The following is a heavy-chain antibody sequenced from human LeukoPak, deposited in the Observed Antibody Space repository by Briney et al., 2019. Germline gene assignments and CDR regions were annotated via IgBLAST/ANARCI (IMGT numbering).Heavy chain of an antibody. CDR1: GGSISNYY. CDR2: IYYSGST. Sequence: PSETLSLTCTVSGGSISNYYWSWIRQSPVKGLEWIGFIYYSGSTNYNPSLKSRVTMSVDTSKNEFSLKLTSVTAADTALYYCAREANYYGSGSYFEGTFDYWGQGSLVTVSS. D-gene: IGHD3-10*01. V-gene: IGHV4-59*01. J-gene: IGHJ4*02. CDR3: AREANYYGSGSYFEGTFDY.